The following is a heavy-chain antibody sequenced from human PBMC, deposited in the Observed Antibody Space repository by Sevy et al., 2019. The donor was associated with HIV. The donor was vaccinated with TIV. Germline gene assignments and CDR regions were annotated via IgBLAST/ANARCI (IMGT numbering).Heavy chain of an antibody. Sequence: GGSLRLSCAASGFTFSSYGMHWVRQAPGKGLEWVAVISYDGSNKYYADSVKGRFTISRDNSKNTLYLQMNSLRAEDTAVYYCAKDLGWFGELSNLDYNYYGMDVWGQGTTVTVSS. V-gene: IGHV3-30*18. D-gene: IGHD3-10*01. CDR1: GFTFSSYG. CDR2: ISYDGSNK. J-gene: IGHJ6*02. CDR3: AKDLGWFGELSNLDYNYYGMDV.